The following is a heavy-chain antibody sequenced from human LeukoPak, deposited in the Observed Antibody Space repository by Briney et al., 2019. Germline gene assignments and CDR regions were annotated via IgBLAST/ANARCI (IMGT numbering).Heavy chain of an antibody. Sequence: GGSLRLSCAASGFTFSSYAMSWVRQAPGKGLEWVSAISGSGGSTYYADSVKGRFTISRDNSKNTLYLQMNSLRAEDTAVYYCAEVPGLGYCSSTSCAALYFDYWGQGTLVTVSS. V-gene: IGHV3-23*01. D-gene: IGHD2-2*01. J-gene: IGHJ4*02. CDR2: ISGSGGST. CDR3: AEVPGLGYCSSTSCAALYFDY. CDR1: GFTFSSYA.